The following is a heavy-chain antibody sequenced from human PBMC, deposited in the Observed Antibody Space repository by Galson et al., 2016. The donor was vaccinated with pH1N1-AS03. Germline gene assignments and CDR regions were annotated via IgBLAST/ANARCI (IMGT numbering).Heavy chain of an antibody. J-gene: IGHJ3*02. V-gene: IGHV1-46*01. D-gene: IGHD4-23*01. Sequence: SVKVSCKASGYTFTNNGISWVRQAPGQGLEWMGIINPSGDTTTYARKFQGRVTITRDTSMSTVYMELTSLRSEDTALYYCARPPTTVVTPFALHIRGQGTMVTVSS. CDR3: ARPPTTVVTPFALHI. CDR2: INPSGDTT. CDR1: GYTFTNNG.